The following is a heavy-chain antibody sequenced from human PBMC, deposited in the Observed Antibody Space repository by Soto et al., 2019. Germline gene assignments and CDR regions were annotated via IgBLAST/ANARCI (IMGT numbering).Heavy chain of an antibody. J-gene: IGHJ4*02. CDR1: GYTFTNYA. V-gene: IGHV1-3*04. Sequence: QVQLVQSGAEVKKPGASVKVSCKASGYTFTNYAMHWVRQAPGQRLEWMGWINTGKGNTKYSQKFQGRVTITRDTSASKAYMELSSLRSEDTAMYYCARAGDDCSAANCYVIDYWGQGTLVTVSS. CDR3: ARAGDDCSAANCYVIDY. D-gene: IGHD2-2*01. CDR2: INTGKGNT.